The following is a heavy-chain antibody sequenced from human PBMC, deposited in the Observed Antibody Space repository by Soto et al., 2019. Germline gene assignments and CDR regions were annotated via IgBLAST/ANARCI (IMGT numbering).Heavy chain of an antibody. CDR2: IYYSGST. D-gene: IGHD3-22*01. CDR1: GGSISSGGYY. CDR3: ARADDSSGYPHAFDI. J-gene: IGHJ3*02. V-gene: IGHV4-31*03. Sequence: SETLALTCTVSGGSISSGGYYWSWMRQHPGKGLEWIGYIYYSGSTYYNPSLKSRVTISVDTSDDQFSLRLGSVTDADTAVYYCARADDSSGYPHAFDIWGQGTMVTVSS.